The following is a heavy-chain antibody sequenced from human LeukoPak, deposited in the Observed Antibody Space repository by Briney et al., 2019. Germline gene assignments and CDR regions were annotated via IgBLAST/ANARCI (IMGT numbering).Heavy chain of an antibody. CDR3: ARDTVNGPFVISLDL. J-gene: IGHJ5*02. CDR2: ISTSSGTK. CDR1: VYSFNRFS. Sequence: PGGSLTLSCAPSVYSFNRFSKNWLRLAPGRGREWISYISTSSGTKYCAEYVKGRFTISRDNAKNSLYLQMNSLRDEAAAVYYCARDTVNGPFVISLDLWGQGVLVTVSS. V-gene: IGHV3-48*02. D-gene: IGHD2/OR15-2a*01.